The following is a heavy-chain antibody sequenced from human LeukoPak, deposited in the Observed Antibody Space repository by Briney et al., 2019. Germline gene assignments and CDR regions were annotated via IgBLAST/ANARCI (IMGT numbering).Heavy chain of an antibody. CDR2: ISYDGSNK. J-gene: IGHJ4*02. CDR1: GFTFSNYG. D-gene: IGHD3-22*01. Sequence: GRSLRLSCAASGFTFSNYGIHWVRQAPGKGLEWVAVISYDGSNKYYAESVKGRFTISRDNSKNTLYLRMNSLRAEDTAVYYCAKGYGFDSSGSEHYFENWGQGILVTVSS. V-gene: IGHV3-30*18. CDR3: AKGYGFDSSGSEHYFEN.